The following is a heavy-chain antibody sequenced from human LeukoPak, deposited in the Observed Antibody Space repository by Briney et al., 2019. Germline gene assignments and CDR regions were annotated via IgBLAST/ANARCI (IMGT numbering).Heavy chain of an antibody. CDR2: VYHSGST. CDR3: ARTSSSWYFYDN. CDR1: GDSISSSVW. J-gene: IGHJ4*02. V-gene: IGHV4-4*02. Sequence: SATLSLTCAVSGDSISSSVWWSWVRQPPGKGLEWIGEVYHSGSTSYNPSLKGRVTISVDKSKNHFSLELSSVTAADTAVYFCARTSSSWYFYDNWGQGTLVTVSS. D-gene: IGHD6-13*01.